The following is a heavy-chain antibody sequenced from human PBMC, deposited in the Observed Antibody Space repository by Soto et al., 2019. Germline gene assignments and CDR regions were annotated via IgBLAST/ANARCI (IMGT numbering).Heavy chain of an antibody. CDR1: GFTFDDYA. Sequence: GGSLRLSCAASGFTFDDYAMHWVRQAPGKGLEWVSGISWNSGSIGYADSVKGRFTISRDNAKNSLYLQMNSLRAEDTALYYCAKAVGYSYGPYYFDYWGQGTLVTVSS. CDR2: ISWNSGSI. CDR3: AKAVGYSYGPYYFDY. V-gene: IGHV3-9*01. J-gene: IGHJ4*02. D-gene: IGHD5-18*01.